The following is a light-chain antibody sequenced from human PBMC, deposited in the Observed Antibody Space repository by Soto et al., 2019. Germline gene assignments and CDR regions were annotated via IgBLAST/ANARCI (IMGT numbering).Light chain of an antibody. J-gene: IGKJ2*01. Sequence: DIQMTQSPSTLSASVGDRVTITCRASQSISSWLAWYQQKPGKAPKLLIYKASSLEGGVPSRFSGSGSGTEFTLTNSSLQPDDFATYYCQQYNSYSPYTFGQGTKLEIK. V-gene: IGKV1-5*03. CDR3: QQYNSYSPYT. CDR2: KAS. CDR1: QSISSW.